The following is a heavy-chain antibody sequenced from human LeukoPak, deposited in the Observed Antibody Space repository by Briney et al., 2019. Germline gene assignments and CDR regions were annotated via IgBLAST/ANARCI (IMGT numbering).Heavy chain of an antibody. Sequence: GGSLRLSCAVSEFTFSNSWMSWVRQGPGKGLEWVAAIKEDRSEEYYMDSVKGRFTISRDNAKNSLYLHMNSLRDEDTAVYHCATYINWVAGDVWGQGTAVSVSS. CDR3: ATYINWVAGDV. V-gene: IGHV3-7*01. J-gene: IGHJ6*02. D-gene: IGHD1-1*01. CDR2: IKEDRSEE. CDR1: EFTFSNSW.